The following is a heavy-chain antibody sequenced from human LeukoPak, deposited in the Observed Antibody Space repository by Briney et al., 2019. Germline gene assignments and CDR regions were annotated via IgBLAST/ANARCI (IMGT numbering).Heavy chain of an antibody. CDR1: GFTFTSYA. D-gene: IGHD6-13*01. CDR3: AKDNQAAAGANPYFDF. V-gene: IGHV3-23*01. Sequence: GGSLRLSCAASGFTFTSYAMSWVRQAPGKGLEWVSTISGGGVSTYYADSVKGRFTISRDNSKNTLYLQMYSLRAEDTAIYYCAKDNQAAAGANPYFDFWGQGTLVTVSS. CDR2: ISGGGVST. J-gene: IGHJ4*02.